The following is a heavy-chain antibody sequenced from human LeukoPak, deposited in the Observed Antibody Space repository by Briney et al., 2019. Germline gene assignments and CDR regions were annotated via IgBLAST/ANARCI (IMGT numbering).Heavy chain of an antibody. V-gene: IGHV3-21*01. J-gene: IGHJ3*02. CDR2: ISSSSSYI. CDR3: ARVRIPPQGRRKQNAFDI. CDR1: GFTFSSYS. D-gene: IGHD2-15*01. Sequence: GGSLRLSCAASGFTFSSYSMNWVRQAPGKGLEWVSSISSSSSYIYYADSVKGRFTISRDNAKNSLYLQMNSLRAEDTAVYYCARVRIPPQGRRKQNAFDIWGQGTMVTVSS.